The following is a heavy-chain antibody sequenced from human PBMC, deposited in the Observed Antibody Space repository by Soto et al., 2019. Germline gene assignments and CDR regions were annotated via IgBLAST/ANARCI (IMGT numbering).Heavy chain of an antibody. Sequence: PGGSLRLSCAASGFTFSNYAMSWVRQAPGKGLEWVSVISGSSGSTHYADSVEGRFTVSRDNSKNTLYLQMNSLRAEDTAVYYCAKRLSYGSSWYYFDYWGQGTLVTVSS. D-gene: IGHD6-13*01. J-gene: IGHJ4*02. CDR3: AKRLSYGSSWYYFDY. CDR1: GFTFSNYA. CDR2: ISGSSGST. V-gene: IGHV3-23*01.